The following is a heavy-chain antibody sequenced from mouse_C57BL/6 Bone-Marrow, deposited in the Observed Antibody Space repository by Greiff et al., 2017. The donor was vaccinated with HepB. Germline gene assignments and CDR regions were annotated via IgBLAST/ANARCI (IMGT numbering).Heavy chain of an antibody. Sequence: QVQLQQPGAELVKPGASVKLSCKASGYTFTSYWMHWVKQRPGQGLEWIGMIHPNSGSTNYNEKFKSKATLTVDKSSSTAYMQLSSLTSEDSAVYYCASLGHGGYFDVWGTGTTVTVSS. V-gene: IGHV1-64*01. CDR2: IHPNSGST. CDR3: ASLGHGGYFDV. D-gene: IGHD4-1*01. J-gene: IGHJ1*03. CDR1: GYTFTSYW.